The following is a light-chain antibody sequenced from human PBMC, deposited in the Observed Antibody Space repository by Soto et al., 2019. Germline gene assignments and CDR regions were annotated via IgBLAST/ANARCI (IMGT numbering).Light chain of an antibody. CDR1: QRVSSSY. J-gene: IGKJ5*01. V-gene: IGKV3-20*01. Sequence: VLPQSPGTLSLSPGAGATLSCRASQRVSSSYLAWYQQKPGQAPRLLIYGASSRATGIPDRFSGSGSGTDFTLTISRLEPEEFAVYYCQQYGSSSITCGQGTRLEIK. CDR3: QQYGSSSIT. CDR2: GAS.